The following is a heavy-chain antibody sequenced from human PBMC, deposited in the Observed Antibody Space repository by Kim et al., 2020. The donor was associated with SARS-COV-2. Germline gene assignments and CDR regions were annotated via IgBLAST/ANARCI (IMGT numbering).Heavy chain of an antibody. CDR2: TI. V-gene: IGHV3-48*04. Sequence: TIYYADSVKGRFTISRDNAKNSLYLQMNSLRAEDTAVYYCARSGGAWFDPWGQGTLVTVSS. D-gene: IGHD2-21*01. CDR3: ARSGGAWFDP. J-gene: IGHJ5*02.